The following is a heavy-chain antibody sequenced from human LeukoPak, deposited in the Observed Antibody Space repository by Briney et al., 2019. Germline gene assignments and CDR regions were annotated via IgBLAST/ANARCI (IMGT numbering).Heavy chain of an antibody. CDR2: IIPIFGTA. CDR3: ARDQGLRYFEYWFDS. J-gene: IGHJ5*01. Sequence: GSSVKVSYKASGGTFSSYAISWVRQAPGQGLEWMGRIIPIFGTANYAQKFQGRVTITTDESTSTAYMELSSLRSEDTAVYYCARDQGLRYFEYWFDSWGQGTLVTVSS. CDR1: GGTFSSYA. V-gene: IGHV1-69*05. D-gene: IGHD3-9*01.